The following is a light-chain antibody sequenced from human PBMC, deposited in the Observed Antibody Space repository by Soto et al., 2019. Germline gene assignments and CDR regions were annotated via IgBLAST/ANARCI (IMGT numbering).Light chain of an antibody. CDR2: DVS. V-gene: IGLV2-8*01. CDR1: SSDVGGYNY. J-gene: IGLJ2*01. Sequence: QSALTQPPSASGSPGQSVTISCTGTSSDVGGYNYVSWYQQHPGKVPQLMIYDVSKRPSGVPDRFSGSKSGNTASLTVSWLQAGDEADYYCSSYAGMNNLVFGGGTKVTVL. CDR3: SSYAGMNNLV.